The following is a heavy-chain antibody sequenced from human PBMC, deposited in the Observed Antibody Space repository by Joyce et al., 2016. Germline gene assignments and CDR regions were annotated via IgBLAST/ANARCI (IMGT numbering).Heavy chain of an antibody. CDR1: GFFFRSYG. D-gene: IGHD3-16*01. Sequence: QVHLVESGGGVVQPGGSLTLSCAASGFFFRSYGMHWVRQAPGKGLGWVGIIYSYGREKYYGDSVKGRFTISRDDSNDMLFLQMSSLKAEDTAVYFCARNQAYGLDVWGQGTTVTVSS. J-gene: IGHJ6*02. CDR2: IYSYGREK. V-gene: IGHV3-33*01. CDR3: ARNQAYGLDV.